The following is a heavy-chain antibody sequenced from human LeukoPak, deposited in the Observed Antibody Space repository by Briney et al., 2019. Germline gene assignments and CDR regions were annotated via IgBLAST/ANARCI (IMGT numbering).Heavy chain of an antibody. V-gene: IGHV4-39*07. CDR2: IYYSGRT. CDR1: GVSISSTSYY. Sequence: SETLSLTCTVSGVSISSTSYYWAWIRQPPGKGLEWIGSIYYSGRTYYNPSLNSRVTTSVDTSKNQFSLKLISVTAADTAVYYCARVVKGILSGSTPGLPDSWGQGTLVTVSS. CDR3: ARVVKGILSGSTPGLPDS. J-gene: IGHJ4*02. D-gene: IGHD3-9*01.